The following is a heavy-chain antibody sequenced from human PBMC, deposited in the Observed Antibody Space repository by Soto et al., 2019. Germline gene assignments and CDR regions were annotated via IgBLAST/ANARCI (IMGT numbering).Heavy chain of an antibody. J-gene: IGHJ4*02. Sequence: EVQLVESGGGLVQPGGSLRLSCAASGFTFSEHYMDWVRQAPGKGLEWVGRTRNKANSYTTEYAASVKSRFTISRDDSKNSLYLQMNSLTIDDTAVYHCVRVRGGGTYHFDYWGQGTLVTVSS. V-gene: IGHV3-72*01. D-gene: IGHD3-10*01. CDR2: TRNKANSYTT. CDR1: GFTFSEHY. CDR3: VRVRGGGTYHFDY.